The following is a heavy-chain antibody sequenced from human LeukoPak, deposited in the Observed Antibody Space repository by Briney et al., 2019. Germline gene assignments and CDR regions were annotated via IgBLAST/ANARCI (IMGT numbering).Heavy chain of an antibody. V-gene: IGHV3-23*01. CDR2: ISGSGGST. D-gene: IGHD2-21*01. CDR1: GFTFSSYA. J-gene: IGHJ6*02. CDR3: AKVALARPYYYYYGMDV. Sequence: GGSLRLSCAASGFTFSSYAMSWVRQAPGKGLEWVSAISGSGGSTYYADSVKGRFTISRDNSKNTLYLQMNSLRAEDTAVYYCAKVALARPYYYYYGMDVWGQGTTVTASS.